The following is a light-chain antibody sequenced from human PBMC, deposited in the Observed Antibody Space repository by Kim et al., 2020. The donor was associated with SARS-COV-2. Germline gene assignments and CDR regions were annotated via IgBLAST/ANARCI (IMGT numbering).Light chain of an antibody. J-gene: IGLJ2*01. CDR2: GKN. CDR1: SLRSYD. CDR3: NSRDEV. Sequence: PAVSVALGQTVRITCQGDSLRSYDASWYQQKPGQAPVLVIYGKNNRPSGIPDRFAGSSSGNTASLTITGAQAEDGADYYCNSRDEVFGGGTQLTVL. V-gene: IGLV3-19*01.